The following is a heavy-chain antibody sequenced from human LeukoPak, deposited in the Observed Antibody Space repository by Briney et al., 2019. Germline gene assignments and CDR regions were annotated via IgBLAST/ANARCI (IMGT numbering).Heavy chain of an antibody. D-gene: IGHD4-17*01. CDR2: IYHSGST. CDR1: GGSISSSNW. J-gene: IGHJ4*02. CDR3: ARDPYDYGDYGKGDY. V-gene: IGHV4-4*02. Sequence: SGTLSLTCAVSGGSISSSNWWSWVRQPPGKGLEWIGEIYHSGSTNYNPSLKSRVTISVDKSKNQFSLKLNSVTAADTAVYYCARDPYDYGDYGKGDYWGQGTLVTVSS.